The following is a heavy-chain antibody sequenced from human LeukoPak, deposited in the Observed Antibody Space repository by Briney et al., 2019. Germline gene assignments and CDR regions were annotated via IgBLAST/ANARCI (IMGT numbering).Heavy chain of an antibody. CDR3: ARIPAEWTVGATVP. V-gene: IGHV4-4*07. D-gene: IGHD1-26*01. J-gene: IGHJ5*02. CDR1: GGSISSYY. Sequence: SETLSLTYTVSGGSISSYYWSWIRQPAGKGLEWIGRIYTSGSANYNPSLKSRVTMSVDTSKNQFSLKLSSVTAADTAVYYCARIPAEWTVGATVPWGQGTLVTVSS. CDR2: IYTSGSA.